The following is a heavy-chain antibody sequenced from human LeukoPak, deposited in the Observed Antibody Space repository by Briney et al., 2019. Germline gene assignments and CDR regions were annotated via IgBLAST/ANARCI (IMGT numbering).Heavy chain of an antibody. J-gene: IGHJ4*02. CDR1: GFTFSSDW. CDR3: ARDLRGPRDY. V-gene: IGHV3-7*03. CDR2: IKQDGSEK. D-gene: IGHD3-16*01. Sequence: QPGGSLRLSCAASGFTFSSDWMSWVRQAPGKGVEWVADIKQDGSEKYYVDSVKGRFTISRDNAKNSLYLQMNSLRAEDTAVYYCARDLRGPRDYWGQGTLVTVSS.